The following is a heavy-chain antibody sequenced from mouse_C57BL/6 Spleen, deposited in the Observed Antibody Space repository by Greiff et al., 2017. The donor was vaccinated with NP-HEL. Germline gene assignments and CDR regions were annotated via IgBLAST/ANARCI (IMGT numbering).Heavy chain of an antibody. CDR3: AREGPIYYGYDERAWFAY. CDR2: IYPRSGNT. J-gene: IGHJ3*01. D-gene: IGHD2-2*01. V-gene: IGHV1-81*01. CDR1: GYTFTSYG. Sequence: QVQLQQSGAELARPGASVKLSCKASGYTFTSYGISWVKQRPGQGLEWIGEIYPRSGNTYYNEKFKGKATLTADKSSSTAYMELRSLTSEDSAVYFCAREGPIYYGYDERAWFAYWGQGTLVTVSA.